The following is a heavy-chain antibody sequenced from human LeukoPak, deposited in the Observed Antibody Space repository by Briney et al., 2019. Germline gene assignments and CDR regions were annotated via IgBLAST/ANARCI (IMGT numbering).Heavy chain of an antibody. CDR3: ARRVGGPYDY. CDR1: GFTFSRYA. V-gene: IGHV3-23*01. J-gene: IGHJ4*02. D-gene: IGHD2-2*01. CDR2: ISGGGGTT. Sequence: GGSLRLSCAASGFTFSRYAMNWVRQAPGKGLEWVSAISGGGGTTYYADSVKGRFTISRDNSKNTLFLQMNGLRAGDTAVYYCARRVGGPYDYWGQGTLVTVSS.